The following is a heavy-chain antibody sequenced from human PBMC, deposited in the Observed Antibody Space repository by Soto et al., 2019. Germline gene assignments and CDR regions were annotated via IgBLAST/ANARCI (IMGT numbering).Heavy chain of an antibody. CDR1: GGSFSGYY. Sequence: SETLSLTCAVYGGSFSGYYWSWIRQPPGKGLEWIGEINHSGSTNYNPSLKSRVTISVDTSKNQFSLKLSSVTAADTAVYYCARGRRLRYWGQGTLVTVSS. V-gene: IGHV4-34*01. CDR2: INHSGST. CDR3: ARGRRLRY. J-gene: IGHJ4*02. D-gene: IGHD6-19*01.